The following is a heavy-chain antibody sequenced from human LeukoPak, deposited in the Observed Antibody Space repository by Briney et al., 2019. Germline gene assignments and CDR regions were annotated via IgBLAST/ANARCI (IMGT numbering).Heavy chain of an antibody. CDR2: IYSGGST. D-gene: IGHD5-24*01. CDR3: ARVRHGSLDY. CDR1: GFTVSSNY. V-gene: IGHV3-53*01. J-gene: IGHJ4*02. Sequence: PGGSLRLSCAASGFTVSSNYMSWVRQAPGKGLEWVSIIYSGGSTYYADSVKGRFTISRDNSKNTLYLQMNSLRAGDTAVYCCARVRHGSLDYWGQGTLVTVSS.